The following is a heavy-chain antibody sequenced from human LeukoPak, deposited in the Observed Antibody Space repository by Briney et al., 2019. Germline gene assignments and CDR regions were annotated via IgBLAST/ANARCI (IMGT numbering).Heavy chain of an antibody. V-gene: IGHV3-7*01. D-gene: IGHD5-18*01. Sequence: PGGSLRLSCAASGFTFSSYWMSWVRQAPGKGLEWVANIKQDGSEKYYVDSVKGRLTISRDNAKNSLYLQMNSLRADDTAVYYCARDRWGYSYGGDWGQGTLVTVSS. CDR1: GFTFSSYW. J-gene: IGHJ4*02. CDR3: ARDRWGYSYGGD. CDR2: IKQDGSEK.